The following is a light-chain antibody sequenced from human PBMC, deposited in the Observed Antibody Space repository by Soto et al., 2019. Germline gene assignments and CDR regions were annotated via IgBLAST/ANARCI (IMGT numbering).Light chain of an antibody. CDR1: SSDVGGYNY. J-gene: IGLJ1*01. V-gene: IGLV2-14*01. Sequence: QSVLTQPASVSGSPGQSITISCTGTSSDVGGYNYVSWYQQHPGKAPKLMIYEVSNRPSGVSNRFSGSKSGNTASLTISGLQAEDEADYYCSSYTSSSTLEVFGTGTKVNVL. CDR3: SSYTSSSTLEV. CDR2: EVS.